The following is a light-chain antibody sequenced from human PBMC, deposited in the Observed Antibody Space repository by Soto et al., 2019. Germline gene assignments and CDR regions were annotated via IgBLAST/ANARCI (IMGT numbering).Light chain of an antibody. CDR1: QSISSSH. V-gene: IGKV3-20*01. CDR2: GAS. Sequence: EIVLTQSPGTLSLSPGERATLSCRASQSISSSHLAWYQQKPGQAPRLLIYGASTRATGIPDKFSGSGSGSGTDFTLTISRLEPEDFAVFYCHQYGSSPWTFGQGTQVE. CDR3: HQYGSSPWT. J-gene: IGKJ1*01.